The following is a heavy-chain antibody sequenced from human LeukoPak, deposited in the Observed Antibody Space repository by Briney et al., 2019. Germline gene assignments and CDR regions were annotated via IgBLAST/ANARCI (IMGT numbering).Heavy chain of an antibody. CDR2: MYNSGST. CDR1: GGSISSYY. D-gene: IGHD1-14*01. CDR3: ARGQVEPRRSYNYYYMDV. J-gene: IGHJ6*03. V-gene: IGHV4-59*01. Sequence: SETLSLTCTVSGGSISSYYWSWIRQPPGKGLEWIGYMYNSGSTSSNPSLKSRLTISVDTSKKQFSLKLSSVTAADTAVYYCARGQVEPRRSYNYYYMDVWGKGTTVTVSS.